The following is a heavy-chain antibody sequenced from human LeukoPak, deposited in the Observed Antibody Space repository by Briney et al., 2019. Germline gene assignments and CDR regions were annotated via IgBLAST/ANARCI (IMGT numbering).Heavy chain of an antibody. D-gene: IGHD6-6*01. V-gene: IGHV3-30*02. Sequence: PGGSLRLSCAASGFTFSDHYMDWVRQAPGKGLEWVAFIRFDAANKYYADSVKGRFTISRDNSKNTLYLQMNSLRVDDTAVYYCAKWWPARPWWGQGVLVTVSS. CDR2: IRFDAANK. J-gene: IGHJ4*02. CDR3: AKWWPARPW. CDR1: GFTFSDHY.